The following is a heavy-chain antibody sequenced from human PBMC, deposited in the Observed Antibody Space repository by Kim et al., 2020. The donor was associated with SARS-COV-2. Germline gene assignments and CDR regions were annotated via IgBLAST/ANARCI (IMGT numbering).Heavy chain of an antibody. D-gene: IGHD7-27*01. CDR1: GFTVSSNY. CDR3: ARDGEFLFSGTYYYYGMDV. J-gene: IGHJ6*02. CDR2: IYSGGST. V-gene: IGHV3-53*01. Sequence: GGSLRLSCAASGFTVSSNYMSWVRQAPGKGLEWVSVIYSGGSTYYADSVKGRFTISRDNSKNTLYLQMNSLRAEDTAVYYCARDGEFLFSGTYYYYGMDVWGQGTTVTVSS.